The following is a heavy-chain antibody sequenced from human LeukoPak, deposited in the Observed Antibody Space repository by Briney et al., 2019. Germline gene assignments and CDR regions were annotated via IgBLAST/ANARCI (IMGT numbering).Heavy chain of an antibody. J-gene: IGHJ3*02. Sequence: SETLSLTCAVSDDSFSSHYWTWIRQPPGKGLEWIGYISYIGSTNYNPSLKSRDTISIDTSRNQFSLRLSSVTAADTAVYYCARDLVTVTKGFDIWGQGTMVSVSS. D-gene: IGHD4-17*01. CDR3: ARDLVTVTKGFDI. CDR1: DDSFSSHY. V-gene: IGHV4-59*11. CDR2: ISYIGST.